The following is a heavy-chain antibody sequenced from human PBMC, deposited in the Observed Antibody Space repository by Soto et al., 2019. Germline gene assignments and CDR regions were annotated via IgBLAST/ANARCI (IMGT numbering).Heavy chain of an antibody. J-gene: IGHJ6*02. CDR2: IIPICGTA. Sequence: QVQLVQSGAEVKKPGSSVKVSCKASGGTFSSYAISWVRQAPGQGREWMGGIIPICGTANYAQKFQGRVTMTSDESTRTAYVELSSMRSEDTVVYYCARGIIAVAGKRYYGMAVWGQGTTVTVSS. CDR1: GGTFSSYA. CDR3: ARGIIAVAGKRYYGMAV. D-gene: IGHD6-19*01. V-gene: IGHV1-69*01.